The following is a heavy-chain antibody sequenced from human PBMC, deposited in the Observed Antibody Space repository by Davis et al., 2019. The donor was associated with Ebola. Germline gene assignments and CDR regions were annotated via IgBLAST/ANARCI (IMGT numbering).Heavy chain of an antibody. CDR3: ARTRIVGTTTTASDI. Sequence: ASVKVSCKASGYTFSTYGISWARQLSRQGSEWMASITAYNGNTTYAQILQGRVTMTTDTSTGTAYMELRSLRSDDTAVYFCARTRIVGTTTTASDIWGQGTKVTVSS. J-gene: IGHJ3*02. CDR2: ITAYNGNT. CDR1: GYTFSTYG. D-gene: IGHD1-26*01. V-gene: IGHV1-18*01.